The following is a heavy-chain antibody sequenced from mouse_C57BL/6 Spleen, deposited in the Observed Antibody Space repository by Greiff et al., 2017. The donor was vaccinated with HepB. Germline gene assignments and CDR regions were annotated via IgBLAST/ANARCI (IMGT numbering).Heavy chain of an antibody. CDR3: ARMGAITTVVATDAMDY. CDR1: GFTFSDYG. D-gene: IGHD1-1*01. Sequence: DVKLVESGGGLVKPGGSLKLSCAASGFTFSDYGMHWVRQAPEKGLEWVAYISSGSSTIYYADTVKGRFTISRDNAKNTLFLQMTSLRSEDTAMYYCARMGAITTVVATDAMDYWGQGTSVTVSS. CDR2: ISSGSSTI. J-gene: IGHJ4*01. V-gene: IGHV5-17*01.